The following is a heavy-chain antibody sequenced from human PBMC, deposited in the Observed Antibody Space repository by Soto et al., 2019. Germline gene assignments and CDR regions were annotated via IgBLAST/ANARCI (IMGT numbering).Heavy chain of an antibody. CDR2: INPNSGGT. CDR1: GYTFTGYY. CDR3: ARIMITFGGVIELDY. Sequence: ASVKVSCKASGYTFTGYYMHWVGQAPGQGLEWMGWINPNSGGTNYAQKFQGRVTMTRDTSISTAYMELSRLRSDDTAVYYCARIMITFGGVIELDYWGQGTLVTVSS. V-gene: IGHV1-2*02. J-gene: IGHJ4*02. D-gene: IGHD3-16*02.